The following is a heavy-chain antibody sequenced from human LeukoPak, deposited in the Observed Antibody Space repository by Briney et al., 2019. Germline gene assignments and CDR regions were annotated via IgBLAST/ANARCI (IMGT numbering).Heavy chain of an antibody. CDR2: INHSGST. Sequence: SETLSLTCAVYGGSFSGYYWSLIRQPPGKGLEWIGEINHSGSTNYNPSLKSRVTISLDTSKNQFSLKLSSVTAADTAVYYCARSYLGGWYYFDYWGQGTLVTVSS. D-gene: IGHD6-19*01. CDR3: ARSYLGGWYYFDY. J-gene: IGHJ4*02. CDR1: GGSFSGYY. V-gene: IGHV4-34*01.